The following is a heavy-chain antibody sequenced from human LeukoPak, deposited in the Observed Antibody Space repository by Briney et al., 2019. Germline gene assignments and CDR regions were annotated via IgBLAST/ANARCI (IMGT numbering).Heavy chain of an antibody. CDR2: LHTDGST. CDR3: ARVFYDSSGYRKTLDY. CDR1: GGSISSYY. V-gene: IGHV4-4*07. J-gene: IGHJ4*02. Sequence: SETLSLTCNVSGGSISSYYWSWIRQPAGKGLEWVGRLHTDGSTNYNPSLKSRVAMSLHTSKNHFSLKLRSVTAADTAVYYCARVFYDSSGYRKTLDYWGQGTLVTVSS. D-gene: IGHD3-22*01.